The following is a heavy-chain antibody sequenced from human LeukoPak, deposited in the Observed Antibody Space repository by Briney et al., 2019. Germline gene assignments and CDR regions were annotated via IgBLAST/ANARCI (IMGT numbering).Heavy chain of an antibody. CDR1: GFTFSSYA. D-gene: IGHD3-22*01. CDR3: ARDRYDSSGYYSNSYFDY. V-gene: IGHV3-33*08. CDR2: IWYDGSNK. Sequence: PGGSLRLSCAASGFTFSSYAMHWVRQAPGKGLEWVAVIWYDGSNKYYADSVKGRFTISRDNSKNTLYLQMNSLRAEDTAVYYCARDRYDSSGYYSNSYFDYWGQGTLVTVSS. J-gene: IGHJ4*02.